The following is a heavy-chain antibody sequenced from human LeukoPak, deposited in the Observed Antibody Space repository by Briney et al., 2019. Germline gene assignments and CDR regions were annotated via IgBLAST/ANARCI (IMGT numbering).Heavy chain of an antibody. CDR1: GFTFSSYS. Sequence: GGSLRLSCAASGFTFSSYSMNWVRQAPGKGLEWVSSISSSSSYIYYADSVKGRFTISRDNAKNSLYLKMNSLRAEDTAVYYCARDSDRGQYCSSTSCYRVLYGMDVWGQGTTVTVSS. J-gene: IGHJ6*02. V-gene: IGHV3-21*01. D-gene: IGHD2-2*02. CDR3: ARDSDRGQYCSSTSCYRVLYGMDV. CDR2: ISSSSSYI.